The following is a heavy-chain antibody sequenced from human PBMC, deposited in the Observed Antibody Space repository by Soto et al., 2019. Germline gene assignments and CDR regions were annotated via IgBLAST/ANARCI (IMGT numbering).Heavy chain of an antibody. CDR1: GFTFSSYS. Sequence: GSLRLSCAASGFTFSSYSMNWVRQAPGKGLEWVSSISSSSSYIYYADSVKGRFTISRDNAKNSLYLQMNSLRAEDTAVYYCARAKVINSSSWYGYYYYGMDVWGQGTTVTVFS. D-gene: IGHD6-13*01. J-gene: IGHJ6*02. CDR2: ISSSSSYI. V-gene: IGHV3-21*01. CDR3: ARAKVINSSSWYGYYYYGMDV.